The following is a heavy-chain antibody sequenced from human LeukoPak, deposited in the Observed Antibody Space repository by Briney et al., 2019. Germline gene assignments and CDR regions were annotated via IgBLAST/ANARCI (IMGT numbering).Heavy chain of an antibody. V-gene: IGHV4-59*08. J-gene: IGHJ6*02. CDR2: IYYSRST. D-gene: IGHD5-24*01. Sequence: SETLSLTCTVSGGSISSDYWSWIRQSPGKGLEWIGYIYYSRSTNYNPSFESRVTISKDTSKNQVSLKLSSVTAADTAVYYCARPWQYYYYGMDVWGQGITVTVSS. CDR1: GGSISSDY. CDR3: ARPWQYYYYGMDV.